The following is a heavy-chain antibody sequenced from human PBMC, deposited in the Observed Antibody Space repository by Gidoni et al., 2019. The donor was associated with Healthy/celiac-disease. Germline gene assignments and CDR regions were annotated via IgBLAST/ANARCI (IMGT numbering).Heavy chain of an antibody. Sequence: EVQLVESGGGFVQPGRSLRRPCTASGFTFGDYAMSWVRQAPGKGLEWVGFIRSKAYGGTTEYAASVNGRFTISRDDSKSIAYLQMNSLKTEDTAVYYCTRDWYYYDSSGYPVGDYWGQGTLVTVSS. CDR3: TRDWYYYDSSGYPVGDY. J-gene: IGHJ4*02. D-gene: IGHD3-22*01. CDR1: GFTFGDYA. CDR2: IRSKAYGGTT. V-gene: IGHV3-49*04.